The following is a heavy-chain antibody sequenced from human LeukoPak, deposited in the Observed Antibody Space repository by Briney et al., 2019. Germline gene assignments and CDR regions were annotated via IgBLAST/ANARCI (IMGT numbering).Heavy chain of an antibody. V-gene: IGHV3-30-3*01. CDR2: ISYDGSNK. Sequence: PGGSLRLSCAASGFTFSSYAMHWVRQAPGKGLERVAVISYDGSNKYYADSVKGRFTISRDNSKNTLYLQMNSLRAEDTAVYYCARDLRNDSSGYYYGTYYYYGMGVWGQGTTVTVSS. CDR1: GFTFSSYA. J-gene: IGHJ6*02. CDR3: ARDLRNDSSGYYYGTYYYYGMGV. D-gene: IGHD3-22*01.